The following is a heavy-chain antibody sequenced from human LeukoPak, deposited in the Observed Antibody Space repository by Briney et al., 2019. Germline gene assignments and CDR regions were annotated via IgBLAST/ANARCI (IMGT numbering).Heavy chain of an antibody. V-gene: IGHV1-18*01. Sequence: ASVKVSCKPSGYTFNIYGISWVRQAPGQGLEWMGWISTYNDNTNYAQKFQGRVTMTTHTSTRTAFMELRSLRPDDTAVYYCVIDRDSSGYEYGLDYYYGMDVWGQGTTVTVSS. CDR1: GYTFNIYG. D-gene: IGHD3-22*01. CDR3: VIDRDSSGYEYGLDYYYGMDV. J-gene: IGHJ6*02. CDR2: ISTYNDNT.